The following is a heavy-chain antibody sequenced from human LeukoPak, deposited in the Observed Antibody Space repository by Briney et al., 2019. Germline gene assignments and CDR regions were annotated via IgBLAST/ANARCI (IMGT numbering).Heavy chain of an antibody. D-gene: IGHD5-12*01. V-gene: IGHV4-34*01. J-gene: IGHJ4*02. CDR1: GGSFSGYY. Sequence: SETLSLTCAVYGGSFSGYYWSWIRQPPGKGLEWIGEINHSGSTNYNPSLKSRVTISVDTSKNQFSLKLSSVTAADTAVYYCARGAKVDSGYAAGPTNYWGQGTLVTVSS. CDR3: ARGAKVDSGYAAGPTNY. CDR2: INHSGST.